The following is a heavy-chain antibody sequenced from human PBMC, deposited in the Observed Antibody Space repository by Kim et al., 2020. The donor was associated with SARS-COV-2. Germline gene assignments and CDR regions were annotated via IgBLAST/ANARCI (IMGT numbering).Heavy chain of an antibody. V-gene: IGHV3-13*01. CDR3: ARGRGSSGYYSPYYFDY. Sequence: GGSLRLSCAASGFTFSSYDMHWVRQATGKGLEWVSAIGTAGDTYYPGSVKGRFTISRENAKNSLYLQMNSLRAGDTAVYYCARGRGSSGYYSPYYFDYWGQGTLVTVSS. CDR2: IGTAGDT. CDR1: GFTFSSYD. D-gene: IGHD3-22*01. J-gene: IGHJ4*02.